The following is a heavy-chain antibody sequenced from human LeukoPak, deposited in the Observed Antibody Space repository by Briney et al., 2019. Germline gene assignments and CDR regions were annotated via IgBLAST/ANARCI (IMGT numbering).Heavy chain of an antibody. CDR3: GKNNGYFDF. Sequence: GGSLRLSCAASGFTFSSNGMSWVRKAPGKGLECVSSISGSGDKTYYADSVKGRFTISRDNSKRTMYLQMNSLRAEDTAVYSCGKNNGYFDFWGQRTLVIVSS. D-gene: IGHD1/OR15-1a*01. CDR1: GFTFSSNG. J-gene: IGHJ4*02. CDR2: ISGSGDKT. V-gene: IGHV3-23*01.